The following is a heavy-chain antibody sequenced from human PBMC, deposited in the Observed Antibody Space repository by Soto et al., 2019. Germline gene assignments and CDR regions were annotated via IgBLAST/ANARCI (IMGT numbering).Heavy chain of an antibody. CDR1: GGTFSNYA. J-gene: IGHJ6*02. CDR2: IIPISGTA. D-gene: IGHD2-2*01. CDR3: ARSQGSSTSLEIYYYYYYGMDV. Sequence: QVQLVQSGAEVKKPGSSVKVSCKASGGTFSNYAISWVRQAPGQVLEWMGGIIPISGTANSAQTFQGRVTITVGESTSTAYMELSGLRSEDTAVYYCARSQGSSTSLEIYYYYYYGMDVWGQGTTVTVPS. V-gene: IGHV1-69*01.